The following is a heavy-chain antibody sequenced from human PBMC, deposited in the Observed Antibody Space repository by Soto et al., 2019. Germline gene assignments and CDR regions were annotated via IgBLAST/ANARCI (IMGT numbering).Heavy chain of an antibody. CDR3: ASTGRFGDSPLDP. Sequence: QLQLQESGPGLVKPSETLSLTCTVSGGSISSSSYYWGWIRQPPGKGLEWIGSIYYSGSTYYNPSLKSRVTISVDTSKNQFSLKLSSVTAADTAMYYCASTGRFGDSPLDPWGQGTLVTVSS. D-gene: IGHD3-10*01. CDR1: GGSISSSSYY. CDR2: IYYSGST. V-gene: IGHV4-39*01. J-gene: IGHJ5*02.